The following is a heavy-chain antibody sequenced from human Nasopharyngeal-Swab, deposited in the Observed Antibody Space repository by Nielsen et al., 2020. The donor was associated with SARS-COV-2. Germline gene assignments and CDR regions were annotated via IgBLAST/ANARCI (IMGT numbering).Heavy chain of an antibody. D-gene: IGHD1-7*01. CDR1: GYTFTGYY. CDR3: ARGPYNWNFLKSYGMDV. J-gene: IGHJ6*02. V-gene: IGHV1-2*02. CDR2: INPNSGGT. Sequence: ASVKVSCKASGYTFTGYYMHWVRQAPGQGLEWMGWINPNSGGTNYAQKFQGRVTMTRDTSISTAYMELSRLRSDDTAVYYCARGPYNWNFLKSYGMDVWGQGTTVTVSS.